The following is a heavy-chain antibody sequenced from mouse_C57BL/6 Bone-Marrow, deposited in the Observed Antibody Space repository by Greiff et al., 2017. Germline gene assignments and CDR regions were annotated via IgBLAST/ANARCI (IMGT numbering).Heavy chain of an antibody. J-gene: IGHJ4*01. D-gene: IGHD4-1*01. CDR2: ISSGGDYI. Sequence: EVQLVESGEGLVKPGGSLKLSCAASGFTFSSYAMSWVRQTPEKRLEWVAYISSGGDYIYYAYTVKGRFTISSDTARNTLYLQMSSLKSEDTAMYYCTRDKRVTGCYAMDYWGQGTSVTVSS. CDR3: TRDKRVTGCYAMDY. CDR1: GFTFSSYA. V-gene: IGHV5-9-1*02.